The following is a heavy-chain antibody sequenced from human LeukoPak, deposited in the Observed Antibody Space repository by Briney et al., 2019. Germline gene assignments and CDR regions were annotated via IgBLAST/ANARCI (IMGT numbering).Heavy chain of an antibody. J-gene: IGHJ3*02. CDR2: IYYSGST. CDR3: ARSDYYDSSGYHDAFDI. V-gene: IGHV4-39*07. D-gene: IGHD3-22*01. CDR1: GGSISSSSYY. Sequence: PSETLSLTCTVSGGSISSSSYYWGWIRQPPGKGLEWIGSIYYSGSTYYNPSLKSRVTISVDTSKNQFSLKLSSVTAADTAVYYCARSDYYDSSGYHDAFDIWGQGTMVTVSS.